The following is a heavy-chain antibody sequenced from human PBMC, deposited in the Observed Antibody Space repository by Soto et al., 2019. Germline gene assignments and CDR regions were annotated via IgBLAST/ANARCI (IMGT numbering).Heavy chain of an antibody. CDR2: ITGSGDYT. J-gene: IGHJ4*02. CDR1: GFTFSIYN. Sequence: EVQLLESGGGLVQPGGSLRLSCVASGFTFSIYNMNWVRQAPGKGLEWVSVITGSGDYTNYADSVKGRFTISRDNSKNTLYLQMKSLRAEDTAVYFCARRITSCFDYWGQGTLVTVSS. D-gene: IGHD1-20*01. CDR3: ARRITSCFDY. V-gene: IGHV3-23*01.